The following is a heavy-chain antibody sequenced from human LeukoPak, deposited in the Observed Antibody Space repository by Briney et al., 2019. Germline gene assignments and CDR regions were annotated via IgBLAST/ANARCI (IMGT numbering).Heavy chain of an antibody. CDR1: GFTFSSYW. CDR3: VRDRYYYDSNGYSDAFDV. Sequence: PGGSLRLSCAASGFTFSSYWMNWVRQAPGKGLEWVANIKQDGREINYVDSVKGRFTISRDNAKKSLYLQMNSLRAEDTAVYYCVRDRYYYDSNGYSDAFDVWGQGTMVTVSS. CDR2: IKQDGREI. D-gene: IGHD3-22*01. J-gene: IGHJ3*01. V-gene: IGHV3-7*01.